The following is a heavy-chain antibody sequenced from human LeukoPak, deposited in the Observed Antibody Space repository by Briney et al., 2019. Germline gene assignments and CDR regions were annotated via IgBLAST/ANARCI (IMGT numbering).Heavy chain of an antibody. V-gene: IGHV1-18*01. CDR2: ISANNGET. Sequence: ASVKVSCKTSGSPFTNYGIAWGRRAPGQRFGWMGWISANNGETIYAQTFQARVTMSTDTSATRAYMELRSLISEDSAVYYCAKDNLPVETPHNYFDYWGQGTLVTVSS. D-gene: IGHD6-19*01. CDR3: AKDNLPVETPHNYFDY. J-gene: IGHJ4*02. CDR1: GSPFTNYG.